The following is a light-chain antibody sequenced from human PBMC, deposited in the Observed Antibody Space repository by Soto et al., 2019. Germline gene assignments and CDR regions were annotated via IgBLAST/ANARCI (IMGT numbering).Light chain of an antibody. CDR3: QQYDIFSLT. J-gene: IGKJ4*01. V-gene: IGKV1-5*03. Sequence: DIQMTQSPSTLSASVGDRVTITCRASQSISSWLAWYQQKPGKAPKRLIYKASTLESGIPSRFSGGGSGTEFTLTISCLQTDDFATYYCQQYDIFSLTFGGGTKVEVK. CDR2: KAS. CDR1: QSISSW.